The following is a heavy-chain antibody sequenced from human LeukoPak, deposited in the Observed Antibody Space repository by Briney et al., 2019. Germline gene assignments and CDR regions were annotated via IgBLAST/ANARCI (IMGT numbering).Heavy chain of an antibody. J-gene: IGHJ6*02. CDR2: ISTHNGNT. V-gene: IGHV1-18*01. CDR1: GYTFSNYG. D-gene: IGHD2-2*01. Sequence: ASVKVSCKASGYTFSNYGISWVRQAPGQGLEWMGWISTHNGNTNYAQRFQGRVTMTTDTSTSIVYMELRSLRSDDTAVYYCARAPYCSSTSCNYYYYSMGVWGQGTTVTVSS. CDR3: ARAPYCSSTSCNYYYYSMGV.